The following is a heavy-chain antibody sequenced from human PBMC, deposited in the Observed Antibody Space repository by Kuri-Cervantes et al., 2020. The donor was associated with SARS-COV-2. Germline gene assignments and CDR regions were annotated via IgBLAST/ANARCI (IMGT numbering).Heavy chain of an antibody. Sequence: SETLSLTCTVSGGSISSGDYYWSWIRQPPGKGLEWIGYIYYSGSTYYNPSLKSRVTISVGTSKNQFSLKLSSVTAADTAVYYCARDRGKRIFGVVIINAFDIWGQGTMVTVSS. V-gene: IGHV4-30-4*01. CDR3: ARDRGKRIFGVVIINAFDI. J-gene: IGHJ3*02. CDR2: IYYSGST. D-gene: IGHD3-3*01. CDR1: GGSISSGDYY.